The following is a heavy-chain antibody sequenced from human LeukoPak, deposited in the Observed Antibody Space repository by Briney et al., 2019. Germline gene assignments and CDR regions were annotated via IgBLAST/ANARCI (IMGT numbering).Heavy chain of an antibody. CDR3: ARVVGVVLAATRIDP. CDR2: ISSSSTTL. CDR1: GFTFNTYP. Sequence: PGGSLRLSCAASGFTFNTYPMTWVRQAPGKGLEWVSSISSSSTTLYYADSVKGRFTISRDNAKNSLYLQMSSLRGEDTALYYCARVVGVVLAATRIDPWGQGTLVTVSS. V-gene: IGHV3-48*01. J-gene: IGHJ5*02. D-gene: IGHD2-15*01.